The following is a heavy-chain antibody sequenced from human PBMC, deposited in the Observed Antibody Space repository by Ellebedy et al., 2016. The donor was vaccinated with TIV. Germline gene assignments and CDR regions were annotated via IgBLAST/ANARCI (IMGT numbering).Heavy chain of an antibody. J-gene: IGHJ4*02. CDR2: IYPGDSDT. V-gene: IGHV5-51*01. CDR1: GYSFTTYW. D-gene: IGHD3-10*01. CDR3: ARHKRGVRGAPLDY. Sequence: KVSCXGSGYSFTTYWIGWVRQMPGKGLEWMGIIYPGDSDTRYSPSFQGQVTISADKSISTAYLQWSSLKASDTAMYYCARHKRGVRGAPLDYWGQGTLVTVSS.